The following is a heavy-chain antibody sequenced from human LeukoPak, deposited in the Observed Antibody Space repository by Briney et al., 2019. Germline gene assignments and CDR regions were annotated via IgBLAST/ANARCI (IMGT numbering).Heavy chain of an antibody. J-gene: IGHJ4*02. Sequence: GGSLRLSCAASGFTFSSYAMSWVRQAPGKGLEWVSGISGSGDNTYYADSVKGRFTISRDNSRNTLYVQVNSLGTEDTAAYYCAKGSYYDSSGSFYFDYWGQGTLVTVSS. CDR2: ISGSGDNT. CDR1: GFTFSSYA. V-gene: IGHV3-23*01. CDR3: AKGSYYDSSGSFYFDY. D-gene: IGHD3-22*01.